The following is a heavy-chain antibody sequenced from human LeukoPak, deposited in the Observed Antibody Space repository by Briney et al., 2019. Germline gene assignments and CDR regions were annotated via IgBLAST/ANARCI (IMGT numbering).Heavy chain of an antibody. D-gene: IGHD3-10*01. CDR3: AKDRDYYGSGSQNAFDY. V-gene: IGHV3-23*01. J-gene: IGHJ4*02. CDR2: ISGSGGST. Sequence: GGSLRLSCAASGFTFSSYAMSWVRQAPGKGLEWVSAISGSGGSTYYADSVKGRFTISRDNSKNTLYLQMNSLRAEDTAVYYCAKDRDYYGSGSQNAFDYWGQGTLVTVSS. CDR1: GFTFSSYA.